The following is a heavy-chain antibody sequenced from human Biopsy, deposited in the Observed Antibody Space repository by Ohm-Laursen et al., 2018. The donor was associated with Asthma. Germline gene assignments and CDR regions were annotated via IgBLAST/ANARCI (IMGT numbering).Heavy chain of an antibody. D-gene: IGHD4-23*01. CDR3: ARDYGGNSGYYYGMDV. CDR1: GFTFSSYS. J-gene: IGHJ6*02. Sequence: PLRLSCAASGFTFSSYSMNWVRQAPGKGLEWVSYISSSSSTIYYADSVKGRFTISRDNAKNSLYLQMNSLRDEDTAVYYCARDYGGNSGYYYGMDVWGQGTTVTVSS. V-gene: IGHV3-48*02. CDR2: ISSSSSTI.